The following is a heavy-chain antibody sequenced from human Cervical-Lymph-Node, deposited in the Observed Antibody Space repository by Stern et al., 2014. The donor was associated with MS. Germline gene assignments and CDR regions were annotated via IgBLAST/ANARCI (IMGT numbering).Heavy chain of an antibody. Sequence: QVQLQESGPGLVKPSQTLSLTCTVSGGSISSGGYYWSWIRQHPGKGLEWLGYIYYRGSTYYNPSIKSRVTISVDTSKNQFSLKLSSVTAADTAVYYCARGQTEELGELFYYFDYWGQGTLVTVSS. V-gene: IGHV4-31*03. CDR1: GGSISSGGYY. D-gene: IGHD3-16*01. J-gene: IGHJ4*02. CDR2: IYYRGST. CDR3: ARGQTEELGELFYYFDY.